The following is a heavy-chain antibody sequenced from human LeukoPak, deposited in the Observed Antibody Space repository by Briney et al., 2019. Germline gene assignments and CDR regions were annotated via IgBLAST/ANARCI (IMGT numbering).Heavy chain of an antibody. CDR3: ARGRYYDYIWGSYRYFDY. Sequence: SETLSLTCAVYGGSFSGYYWSWIRQPPGKGLEWIGEINHSGSTNYNPSLKSRVTISVDTSKNQFSLKLSSVTAADTAVYYCARGRYYDYIWGSYRYFDYWGQGTPVTVSS. J-gene: IGHJ4*02. CDR2: INHSGST. CDR1: GGSFSGYY. V-gene: IGHV4-34*01. D-gene: IGHD3-16*02.